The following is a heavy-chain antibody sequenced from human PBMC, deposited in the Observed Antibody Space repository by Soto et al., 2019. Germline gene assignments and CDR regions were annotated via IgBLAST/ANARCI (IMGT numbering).Heavy chain of an antibody. CDR2: IYYSGST. CDR1: GGSISSSSYY. J-gene: IGHJ5*02. D-gene: IGHD3-3*01. Sequence: QLQLQESGPGLVKPSETLSLTCTVSGGSISSSSYYWGWIRQPPGKGLEWIGSIYYSGSTYYNPSLKSRVTISVDTSKNQFALKLSSVTAADTAVYYCARHYFLPGGITIFGVVTSNWFDLWGQGTLVTVSS. CDR3: ARHYFLPGGITIFGVVTSNWFDL. V-gene: IGHV4-39*01.